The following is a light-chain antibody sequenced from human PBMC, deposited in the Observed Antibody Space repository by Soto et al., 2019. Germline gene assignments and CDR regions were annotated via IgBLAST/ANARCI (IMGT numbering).Light chain of an antibody. J-gene: IGKJ2*01. V-gene: IGKV1-6*01. CDR2: AAS. Sequence: AIQMTQSSSSLSASVGDRVTITCRASQDIRTDVAWYQQKPGKAPKLLIYAASSLQSGVSSRFSGGGSGTDFTLTISSLQPEDFATYYCLQDYNYPHTFGQGTKLEIK. CDR3: LQDYNYPHT. CDR1: QDIRTD.